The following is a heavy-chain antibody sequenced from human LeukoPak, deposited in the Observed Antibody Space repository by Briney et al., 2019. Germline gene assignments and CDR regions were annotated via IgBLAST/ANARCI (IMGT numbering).Heavy chain of an antibody. V-gene: IGHV1-46*01. J-gene: IGHJ4*02. D-gene: IGHD3-10*01. CDR1: GYTFTSYA. CDR2: INTSAGTT. Sequence: GASVKVSCKASGYTFTSYAMHWVRQAPGQGLEWLGIINTSAGTTYYGQKSQGRVIMTRDTPTSTVYMELSSLTSEDTAVYYCARDLGPADRAGMRKANYFDFWGQGTLVTVSS. CDR3: ARDLGPADRAGMRKANYFDF.